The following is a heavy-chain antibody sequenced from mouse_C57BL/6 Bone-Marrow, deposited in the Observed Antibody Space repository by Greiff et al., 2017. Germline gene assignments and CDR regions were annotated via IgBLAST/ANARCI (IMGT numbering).Heavy chain of an antibody. V-gene: IGHV1-69*01. CDR3: ARDYSGVYFDY. J-gene: IGHJ2*01. Sequence: QVQLKQPGAELVMPGASVKLSCKASGYTFTSYWMHWVKQRPGQGLEWIGEIDPSDSYTNYNQKFKGKSTLTVDKSSSTAYMQLSSLTSEDSAVYYCARDYSGVYFDYWGQGTTLTVSS. D-gene: IGHD1-1*01. CDR1: GYTFTSYW. CDR2: IDPSDSYT.